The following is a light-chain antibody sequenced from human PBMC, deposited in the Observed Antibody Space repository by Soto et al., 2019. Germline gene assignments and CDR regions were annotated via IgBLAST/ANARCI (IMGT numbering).Light chain of an antibody. CDR3: AAWDSSLTTWV. CDR2: GDN. J-gene: IGLJ3*02. V-gene: IGLV1-47*01. CDR1: TSNIGINS. Sequence: QPVLTQPPSASGTPGQRVTISCSGTTSNIGINSVHWFQQLPGTAPKPLIYGDNQRPSGVPDQFSASKSGTSASLAISGLRSGDEADYYCAAWDSSLTTWVFGGGTKLTVL.